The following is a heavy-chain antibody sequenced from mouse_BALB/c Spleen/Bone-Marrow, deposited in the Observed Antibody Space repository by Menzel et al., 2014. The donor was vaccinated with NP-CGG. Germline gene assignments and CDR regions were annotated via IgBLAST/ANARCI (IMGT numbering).Heavy chain of an antibody. Sequence: VQLQQSGAELVKPGASVKLSCPASGVNIKDTYMHWVKQRPEQGLEWIGRIDPANGNTKYDPKFQGKATITADTSSNTAYLQLSSLTSEDTAVYYCARWEYYAMEYWGQGTSVTVPS. CDR1: GVNIKDTY. CDR3: ARWEYYAMEY. CDR2: IDPANGNT. D-gene: IGHD4-1*01. J-gene: IGHJ4*01. V-gene: IGHV14-3*02.